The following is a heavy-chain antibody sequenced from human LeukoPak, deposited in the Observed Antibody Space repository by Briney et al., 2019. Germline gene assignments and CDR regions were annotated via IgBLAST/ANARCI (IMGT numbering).Heavy chain of an antibody. CDR1: GFTFSSYG. D-gene: IGHD3-22*01. CDR2: IRYDGSNK. CDR3: AIEDYYDSSGPLNAFDI. V-gene: IGHV3-30*02. J-gene: IGHJ3*02. Sequence: PGGSLRLSCAASGFTFSSYGMHWVRQAPGKGLEWVAFIRYDGSNKYYADSVKGRFTISRGNSKNTLYLQMNSLRAEDTAVYYCAIEDYYDSSGPLNAFDIWGQGTMVTVSS.